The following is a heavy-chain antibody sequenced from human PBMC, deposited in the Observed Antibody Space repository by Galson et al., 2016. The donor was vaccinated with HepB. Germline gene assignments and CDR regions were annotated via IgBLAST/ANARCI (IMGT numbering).Heavy chain of an antibody. CDR2: IIPISGTP. D-gene: IGHD3-3*01. J-gene: IGHJ6*02. CDR3: ARSHYDFWTGFYTHDYYYCGLDV. V-gene: IGHV1-69*13. Sequence: SVKVSCKASGVTFSNYAISWVRQAPGQGLEWVGGIIPISGTPNYAQKFQDKVTLTADESTSTVYMELISLRPEDTAVYYCARSHYDFWTGFYTHDYYYCGLDVWGQGTTVTVSS. CDR1: GVTFSNYA.